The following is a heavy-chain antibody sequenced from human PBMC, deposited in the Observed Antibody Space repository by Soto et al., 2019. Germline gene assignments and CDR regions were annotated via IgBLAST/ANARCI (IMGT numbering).Heavy chain of an antibody. CDR2: IYWDDDK. J-gene: IGHJ5*02. CDR1: GFSFSTSGVG. V-gene: IGHV2-5*02. CDR3: TRYYDILTGHPWFDP. D-gene: IGHD3-9*01. Sequence: QITLKESGPTLVKPTQTLTLTCTFSGFSFSTSGVGVGWIRQPPGKALEWLALIYWDDDKRYSPSLKNRLTNTKDTSKNQVILTMTNMDPVDTATYYCTRYYDILTGHPWFDPWGQGTLVTVSS.